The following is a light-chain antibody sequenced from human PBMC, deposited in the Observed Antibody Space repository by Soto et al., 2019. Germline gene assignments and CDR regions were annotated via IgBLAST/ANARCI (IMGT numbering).Light chain of an antibody. CDR3: QQYGSSPPT. CDR1: QSISSTY. CDR2: GAS. V-gene: IGKV3-20*01. Sequence: EIVLPQSPGILPLYPGERATLSCRASQSISSTYLAWYQQKPGQAPRLLIYGASSRATGIPDRFSGSGSGTEFTLTISRLEPEDFAVFYCQQYGSSPPTFGQGTKVEIK. J-gene: IGKJ1*01.